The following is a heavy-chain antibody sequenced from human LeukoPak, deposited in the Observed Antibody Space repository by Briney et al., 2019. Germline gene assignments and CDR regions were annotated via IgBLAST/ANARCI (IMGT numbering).Heavy chain of an antibody. V-gene: IGHV3-7*01. CDR2: VNQDGTQK. CDR1: GFTFNKYW. Sequence: GGSLRLSCSASGFTFNKYWMSWIRELPGQGLEWVANVNQDGTQKYYVDSVKGRFTNSRDNARNLLYLQMNSLRAEDTAVYYCVRDVSSGWAFDYWGHGTLVTVSS. CDR3: VRDVSSGWAFDY. D-gene: IGHD6-19*01. J-gene: IGHJ4*01.